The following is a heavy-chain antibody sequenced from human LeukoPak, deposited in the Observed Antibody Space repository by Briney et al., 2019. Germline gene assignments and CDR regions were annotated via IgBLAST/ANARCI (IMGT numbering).Heavy chain of an antibody. D-gene: IGHD5-24*01. Sequence: ASVKVSCKASGYTFTGYYMHWVRQAPGQGLEWMGWINPNSGGTNYAQKFQGRVTMTRDTSISTAYMELSRLRSGDTAVYYCAVEMATIVDWFDPWGQGTLVTVSS. J-gene: IGHJ5*02. V-gene: IGHV1-2*02. CDR3: AVEMATIVDWFDP. CDR2: INPNSGGT. CDR1: GYTFTGYY.